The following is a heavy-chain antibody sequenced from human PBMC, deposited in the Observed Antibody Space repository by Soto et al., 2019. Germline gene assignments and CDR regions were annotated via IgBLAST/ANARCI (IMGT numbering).Heavy chain of an antibody. V-gene: IGHV3-30*18. Sequence: GGSLRLSCEVSGFSLSSYAIHWVRQAPGKGLEWVAVTSNDGKKTSYADSLKGRFTVSRDNSKNTVFLQMNSLRSEDTAVYFCAKAGEVFGLVIFAYLDYWGQGTLVTVSS. CDR3: AKAGEVFGLVIFAYLDY. CDR1: GFSLSSYA. J-gene: IGHJ4*02. CDR2: TSNDGKKT. D-gene: IGHD3-9*01.